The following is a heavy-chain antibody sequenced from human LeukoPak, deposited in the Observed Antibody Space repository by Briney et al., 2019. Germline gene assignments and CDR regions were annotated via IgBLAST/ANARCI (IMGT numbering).Heavy chain of an antibody. D-gene: IGHD3-22*01. CDR2: ISSSSSTI. J-gene: IGHJ4*02. Sequence: GESLRLSCAASGFTFSSHSMNWVRQAPGKGLEWVSYISSSSSTIYYADSVKGRFTISRDNAKNSLYLQMNSLRAEDTAVYYCARGAYYYEDWGQGTLVTVSS. CDR1: GFTFSSHS. V-gene: IGHV3-48*01. CDR3: ARGAYYYED.